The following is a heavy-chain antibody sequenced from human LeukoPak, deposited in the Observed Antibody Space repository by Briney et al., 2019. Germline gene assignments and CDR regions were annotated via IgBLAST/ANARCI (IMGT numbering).Heavy chain of an antibody. CDR2: IYHSGST. CDR3: ARHVRLPYFYGSGRHLGTLTYYFDY. D-gene: IGHD3-10*01. CDR1: GGSISSSNW. Sequence: SETLSLTCAVSGGSISSSNWWSWVRQPPGKGLEWIGEIYHSGSTNYNPSLKSRVTISVDTSKNQFSLKLSSVTAADTAVYYCARHVRLPYFYGSGRHLGTLTYYFDYWGQGTLVTVSS. J-gene: IGHJ4*02. V-gene: IGHV4-4*02.